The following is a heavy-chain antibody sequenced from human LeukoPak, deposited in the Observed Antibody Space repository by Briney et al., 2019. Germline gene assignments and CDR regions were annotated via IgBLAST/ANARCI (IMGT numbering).Heavy chain of an antibody. Sequence: GGSLRLSCVASGFAFNIYSMNWVRQAPGEGLEWVSYIKYDSSTIYYGDSVKGRFTISRDNVKNSLYLQVSSRRAEDTAVYYCVRDGREGFDIWGHGTLVIVSS. CDR3: VRDGREGFDI. J-gene: IGHJ3*02. CDR1: GFAFNIYS. D-gene: IGHD5-24*01. V-gene: IGHV3-48*04. CDR2: IKYDSSTI.